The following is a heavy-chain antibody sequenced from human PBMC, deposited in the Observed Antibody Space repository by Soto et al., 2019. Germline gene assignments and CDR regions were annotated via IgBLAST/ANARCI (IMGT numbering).Heavy chain of an antibody. CDR1: GGSISSGSYY. CDR3: ERLAVTRTIDN. CDR2: INYSGST. J-gene: IGHJ4*02. Sequence: QLQLQESGPGLVKPSETLSLTCTVSGGSISSGSYYWGWIRQPPGKGLEWIGSINYSGSTYYNPSLKSRVTIFVDTSNNQFSLKLTSVTAADTAVYYCERLAVTRTIDNWGQGTRVTVSS. V-gene: IGHV4-39*01. D-gene: IGHD4-17*01.